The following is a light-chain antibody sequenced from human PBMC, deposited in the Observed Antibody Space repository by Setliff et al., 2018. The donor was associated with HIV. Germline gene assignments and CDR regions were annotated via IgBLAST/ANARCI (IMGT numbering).Light chain of an antibody. CDR3: GAYTTSSTQI. CDR1: NSDVGGYNY. CDR2: DVS. J-gene: IGLJ1*01. Sequence: QSALTQPASVSGSRGQSITISCTGTNSDVGGYNYVSWYQQHPGKVPKLILYDVSNRPSGISNRFSGSKSGNTASLTISGLQAEDEADYYCGAYTTSSTQILGTGTKGTV. V-gene: IGLV2-14*01.